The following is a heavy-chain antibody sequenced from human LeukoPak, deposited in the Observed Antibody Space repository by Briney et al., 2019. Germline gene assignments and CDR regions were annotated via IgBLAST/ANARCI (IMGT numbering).Heavy chain of an antibody. CDR2: IYTGGST. CDR1: GFTVSDNY. V-gene: IGHV3-53*01. Sequence: GGSLRLSCAASGFTVSDNYMSWVRQAPGKGLEWVSTIYTGGSTYYADSVKGRFIISRDNSKNTLYLQLNSLRAEDTAVYYCARKPKPRIQLWSHSSDYNYYMDAWGKGTTVTVSS. CDR3: ARKPKPRIQLWSHSSDYNYYMDA. D-gene: IGHD5-18*01. J-gene: IGHJ6*03.